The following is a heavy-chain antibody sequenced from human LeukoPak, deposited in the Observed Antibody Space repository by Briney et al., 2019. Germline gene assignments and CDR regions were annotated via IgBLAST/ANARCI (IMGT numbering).Heavy chain of an antibody. CDR1: GFTVSSNY. Sequence: GGSLRLSCAASGFTVSSNYMSWVSQAPGKGLEWVSVIYSGGSTYYADSVKGRFTISRDNSKNTLYLQMNSLRAEDTAVYYCARIHSGMSMDVWGQGTTVTVSS. CDR3: ARIHSGMSMDV. J-gene: IGHJ6*02. V-gene: IGHV3-53*01. D-gene: IGHD3-10*01. CDR2: IYSGGST.